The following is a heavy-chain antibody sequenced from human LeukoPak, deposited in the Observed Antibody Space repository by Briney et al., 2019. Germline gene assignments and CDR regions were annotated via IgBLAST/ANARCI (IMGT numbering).Heavy chain of an antibody. J-gene: IGHJ6*03. CDR2: VYQSGST. V-gene: IGHV4-39*07. CDR3: ARAPRITIFGVVILKENYYYCMDV. D-gene: IGHD3-3*01. Sequence: KPSETLSLTCSVSGDSITSNNFYWVWIRQTPGKGLECIGSVYQSGSTYSNPSLKSRVTISADTSKNQFSLKLSSVTAADTAVYYCARAPRITIFGVVILKENYYYCMDVWGKGTTVTVSS. CDR1: GDSITSNNFY.